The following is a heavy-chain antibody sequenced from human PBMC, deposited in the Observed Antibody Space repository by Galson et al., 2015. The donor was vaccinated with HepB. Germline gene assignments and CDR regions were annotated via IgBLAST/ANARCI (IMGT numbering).Heavy chain of an antibody. V-gene: IGHV1-8*01. CDR3: ARVLYYYDSSGYFRYDAFDI. J-gene: IGHJ3*02. Sequence: SVKVSCKASGYTFTSYDINWVRQATGQGLEWMGWMNPNSGNTGYAQKFQGRVTMTRNTSISTAYMELSSLRSEDTAVYYCARVLYYYDSSGYFRYDAFDIRGHGTMVTVSS. CDR2: MNPNSGNT. D-gene: IGHD3-22*01. CDR1: GYTFTSYD.